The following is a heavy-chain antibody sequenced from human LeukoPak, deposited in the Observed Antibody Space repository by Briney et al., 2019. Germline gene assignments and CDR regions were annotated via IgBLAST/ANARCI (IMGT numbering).Heavy chain of an antibody. CDR3: AREITIFGVVIQRYDAFDI. J-gene: IGHJ3*02. D-gene: IGHD3-3*01. CDR2: TSYDGSIK. CDR1: GFTFSSYA. Sequence: GGSLRLSCAASGFTFSSYAMHWVRQAPGKGLEWVAVTSYDGSIKKYADSVKGRFTISRDNPKNTLFLQMNSLRPEDTALYYCAREITIFGVVIQRYDAFDIWGQGTMVTVSS. V-gene: IGHV3-30-3*01.